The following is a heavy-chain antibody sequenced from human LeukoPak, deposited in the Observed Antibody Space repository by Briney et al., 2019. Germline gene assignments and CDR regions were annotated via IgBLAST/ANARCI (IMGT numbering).Heavy chain of an antibody. CDR3: ARVDMVRGVITGGVH. CDR2: ISAYNGNR. Sequence: ASVKVSCKASGYTFTSYGISWVRQAPGQGLEWMGWISAYNGNRNYAQKFQGRVTMTTDTSTSTAYMELRSLRSDDTAVYYCARVDMVRGVITGGVHWGQGTLVTVSS. D-gene: IGHD3-10*01. J-gene: IGHJ4*02. CDR1: GYTFTSYG. V-gene: IGHV1-18*01.